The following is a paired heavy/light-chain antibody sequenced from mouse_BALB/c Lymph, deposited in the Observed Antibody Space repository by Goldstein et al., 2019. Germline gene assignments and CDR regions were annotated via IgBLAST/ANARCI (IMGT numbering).Light chain of an antibody. CDR2: YAS. CDR3: QQSNSWPTT. Sequence: DILLTQSPAILSVSPGERVSFSCRASQSIGTSIHWYQQRTNGSPRLLIKYASESISGIPSRFSGSGSGTDFTLSINSVESEDIADYYCQQSNSWPTTFGGGTKLEIK. J-gene: IGKJ2*01. V-gene: IGKV5-48*01. CDR1: QSIGTS.
Heavy chain of an antibody. D-gene: IGHD1-1*01. CDR1: GYSFTGYY. V-gene: IGHV1S135*01. Sequence: EVQLQQSGPELVKTGASVKISCKASGYSFTGYYMHWVKQSHGKSLEWIGYISCYNGATSYNQKFKGKATLTVDKSSSTAYMHLNSLTSEDSAVYYCARGSTVPFFDYWGQGTTLTVSS. CDR3: ARGSTVPFFDY. CDR2: ISCYNGAT. J-gene: IGHJ2*01.